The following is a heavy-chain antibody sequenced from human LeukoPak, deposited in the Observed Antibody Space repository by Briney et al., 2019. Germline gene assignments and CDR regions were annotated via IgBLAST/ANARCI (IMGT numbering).Heavy chain of an antibody. CDR3: ATDLGYGSGSAPMGI. CDR2: VDPEDGET. V-gene: IGHV1-69-2*01. D-gene: IGHD3-10*01. CDR1: RYTFTDYY. Sequence: GASVKVSCKVSRYTFTDYYMHWVQQAPGKGLEWMGLVDPEDGETIYAEKFQGRVTITADTSTDTAYMELSSLRSEDTAVYYCATDLGYGSGSAPMGIWGQGTMVTVSS. J-gene: IGHJ3*02.